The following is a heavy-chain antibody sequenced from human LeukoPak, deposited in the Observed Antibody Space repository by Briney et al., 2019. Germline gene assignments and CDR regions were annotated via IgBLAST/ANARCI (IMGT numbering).Heavy chain of an antibody. CDR3: ARTGYGSGSWDFQH. CDR2: IISSSSYI. CDR1: GFTFSSYS. J-gene: IGHJ1*01. Sequence: GGSLRLSCAASGFTFSSYSMNWVRQPPGKGLEWVSSIISSSSYIYYADSVKGRFTISRDNAKNSLYLQMNSLRAEDTAVYYCARTGYGSGSWDFQHWGQGTLVTVSS. D-gene: IGHD3-10*01. V-gene: IGHV3-21*01.